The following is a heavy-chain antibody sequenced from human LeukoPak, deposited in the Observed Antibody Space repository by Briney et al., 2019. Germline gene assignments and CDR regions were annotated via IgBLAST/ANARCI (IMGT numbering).Heavy chain of an antibody. V-gene: IGHV4-59*01. CDR1: GGSISSYY. J-gene: IGHJ4*02. D-gene: IGHD6-19*01. Sequence: PSETLSLTCTVSGGSISSYYWSWIGQPPGKGLEWIGYIYYSGSTNYNPSLKSRVTISVDTSKNQFSLKLSSVTAADTAVYYCARGAVAGTGVFDYWGQGTLVTVSS. CDR3: ARGAVAGTGVFDY. CDR2: IYYSGST.